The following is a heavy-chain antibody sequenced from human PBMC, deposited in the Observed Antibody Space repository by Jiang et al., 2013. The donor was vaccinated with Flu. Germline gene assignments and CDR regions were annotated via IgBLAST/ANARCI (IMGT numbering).Heavy chain of an antibody. CDR3: ARDLEYYGSGNRGYFDL. CDR2: IYYSGST. J-gene: IGHJ2*01. Sequence: GSGLVKPSETLSLTCTVSGGSISSYYWSWIRQPPGKGLEWIGYIYYSGSTNYNPSLKSRVTISVDTSKNQFSLKLSSVTAADTAVYYCARDLEYYGSGNRGYFDLWGRGTLVTVSS. V-gene: IGHV4-59*01. D-gene: IGHD3-10*01. CDR1: GGSISSYY.